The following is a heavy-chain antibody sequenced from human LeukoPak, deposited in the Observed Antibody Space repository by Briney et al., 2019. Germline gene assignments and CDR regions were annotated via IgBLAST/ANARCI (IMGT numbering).Heavy chain of an antibody. D-gene: IGHD3-22*01. V-gene: IGHV3-7*01. Sequence: GGSLRLSCAASGFTFSSYWMSWVRQAPGKGLEWVANIKQDGSEKYYVDSVKGRFTISRDNAKNSLYLQMNSLRAEDTAVYYCARDRSYYDSSGPAHYYYYYGMDVWGQGTTVTVSS. CDR2: IKQDGSEK. CDR1: GFTFSSYW. J-gene: IGHJ6*02. CDR3: ARDRSYYDSSGPAHYYYYYGMDV.